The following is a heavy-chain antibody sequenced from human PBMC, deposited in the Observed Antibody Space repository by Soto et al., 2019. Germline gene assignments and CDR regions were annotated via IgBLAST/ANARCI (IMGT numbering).Heavy chain of an antibody. J-gene: IGHJ5*01. Sequence: EVQLVESGGGLVEPGGSLRLSCTASGFTFTDAWVSWVRQAPAKGLEWVGRVKSKTDGETADYAAPVKGRFTISRDDLKNTLYLQMNSLKTEDIALYYCSVGTERSDFDYWGQGTLVTVSS. CDR3: SVGTERSDFDY. CDR1: GFTFTDAW. CDR2: VKSKTDGETA. V-gene: IGHV3-15*01.